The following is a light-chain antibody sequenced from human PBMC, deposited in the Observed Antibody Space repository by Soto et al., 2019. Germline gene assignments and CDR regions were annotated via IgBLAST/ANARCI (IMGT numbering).Light chain of an antibody. V-gene: IGKV3-11*01. CDR3: QQRSNWPRT. CDR2: DAS. CDR1: QKVSSY. Sequence: EIVLTQSPATLSLSPGERATISCRASQKVSSYLAWYQQKPGQAPRLLIYDASNRATGIPARFSGSGSGTDFTLTISSLEPEDFAVYYCQQRSNWPRTFGQGTKVDIK. J-gene: IGKJ1*01.